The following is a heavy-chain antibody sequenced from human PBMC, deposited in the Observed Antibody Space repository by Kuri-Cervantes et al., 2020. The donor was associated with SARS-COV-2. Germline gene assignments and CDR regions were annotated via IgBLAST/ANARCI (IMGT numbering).Heavy chain of an antibody. CDR1: GFTFDDYA. CDR2: ISWNSGSI. CDR3: AKAPKLQGHFDL. J-gene: IGHJ2*01. Sequence: GGSLRLSCAASGFTFDDYAMHWVRQAPGKGLEWVSGISWNSGSIGYADSVKGRFTISRDNAKNSLYLQMNSLRAEDTALYYCAKAPKLQGHFDLWGRGTLVTVSS. V-gene: IGHV3-9*01.